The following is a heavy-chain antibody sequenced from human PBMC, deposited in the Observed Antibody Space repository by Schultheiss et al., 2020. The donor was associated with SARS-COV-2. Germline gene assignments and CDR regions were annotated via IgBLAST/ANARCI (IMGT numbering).Heavy chain of an antibody. V-gene: IGHV3-23*03. CDR3: AKGFLDAFDI. CDR2: INSDGKNR. Sequence: GGSLRLSCAASGFTFSSYAMSWVRQAPGKGLVWVARINSDGKNRKYADFVKGRFTISRDNSKNTLYLQMNSLRAEDTAVYYCAKGFLDAFDIWGQGTMVTVSS. J-gene: IGHJ3*02. CDR1: GFTFSSYA. D-gene: IGHD2/OR15-2a*01.